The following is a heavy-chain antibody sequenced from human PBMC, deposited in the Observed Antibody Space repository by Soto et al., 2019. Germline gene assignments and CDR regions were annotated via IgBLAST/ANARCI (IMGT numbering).Heavy chain of an antibody. Sequence: SETLSLTCRVSGGTLGSNYVRWIRPHQGKGLEWVGYIYYSGSTSYNPSLKSRVTISVDTSKNQFSLKLSSVTAADTAVYYCARNDILTGYPHAFDIWGQGTMVTVSS. CDR2: IYYSGST. V-gene: IGHV4-59*12. J-gene: IGHJ3*02. CDR1: GGTLGSNY. D-gene: IGHD3-9*01. CDR3: ARNDILTGYPHAFDI.